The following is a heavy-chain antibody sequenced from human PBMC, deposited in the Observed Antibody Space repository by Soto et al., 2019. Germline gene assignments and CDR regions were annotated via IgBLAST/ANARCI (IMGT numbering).Heavy chain of an antibody. D-gene: IGHD5-18*01. CDR1: GFTVSSNY. V-gene: IGHV3-66*01. J-gene: IGHJ4*02. CDR3: ARGDTAMVTPAFDY. CDR2: IYSGGST. Sequence: EVPLVESGGGLVQPGGSLRLSCAASGFTVSSNYMSWVRQAPGKGLEWVSVIYSGGSTYYADSVKGRFTISRDNSKNTLYLQMNSLRAEDTAVYYCARGDTAMVTPAFDYWGQGTLVTVSS.